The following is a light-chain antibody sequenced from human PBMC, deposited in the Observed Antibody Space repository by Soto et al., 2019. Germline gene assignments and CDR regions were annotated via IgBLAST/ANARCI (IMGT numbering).Light chain of an antibody. J-gene: IGLJ2*01. CDR3: CSYAGSRTVI. CDR1: STDVGRYSL. V-gene: IGLV2-23*01. CDR2: EGS. Sequence: QSALTQPASVSGSPGQSITVSCTGTSTDVGRYSLVSWYQQHPGKAPKLIIYEGSKRPPGISNRFSGSKSGNTASLTITGLQAEDEADWYCCSYAGSRTVIFGGGTKLTVL.